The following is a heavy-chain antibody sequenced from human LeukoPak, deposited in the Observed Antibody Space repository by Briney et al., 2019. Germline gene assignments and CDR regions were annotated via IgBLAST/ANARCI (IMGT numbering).Heavy chain of an antibody. V-gene: IGHV1-2*02. D-gene: IGHD6-19*01. CDR3: VRSSGWSLFDY. CDR2: IYPKIGNT. CDR1: GYTFIDHH. J-gene: IGHJ4*02. Sequence: GASVKVSCKASGYTFIDHHIHWVRQAPGQGLEWMGWIYPKIGNTNYPQKFQDRVTMTGDTSTTTVYMDLSRVRSDDTAVYFCVRSSGWSLFDYWGQGTLVTVSS.